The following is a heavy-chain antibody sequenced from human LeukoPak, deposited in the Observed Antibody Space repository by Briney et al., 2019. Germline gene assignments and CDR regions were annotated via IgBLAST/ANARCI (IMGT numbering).Heavy chain of an antibody. V-gene: IGHV1-46*01. D-gene: IGHD2-2*01. CDR3: AGALPAAIISLGY. Sequence: ASVKVSCKASGYTFTSYYMHWVRQPLGKGLSGLEIVNPSGGSTSYAQKFQGRVTMTRDMSTSTVYMELSSLRSEDTAVYYCAGALPAAIISLGYWGQGTLVTVSS. J-gene: IGHJ4*02. CDR2: VNPSGGST. CDR1: GYTFTSYY.